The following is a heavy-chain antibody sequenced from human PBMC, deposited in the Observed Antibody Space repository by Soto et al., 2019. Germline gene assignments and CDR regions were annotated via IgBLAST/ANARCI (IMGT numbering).Heavy chain of an antibody. V-gene: IGHV3-74*03. Sequence: EVQLVESGGGLVQPGGSLRVSCAASGFTFNRYWMHWVRQAPGKGLVWVSRITSDGSTTKYADSVKGRFTISRDNAKNTVSLQMNSLRAEDTAVYYCAREGDYGDNPLDYWGQGTLVTVSS. CDR3: AREGDYGDNPLDY. CDR1: GFTFNRYW. J-gene: IGHJ4*02. D-gene: IGHD4-17*01. CDR2: ITSDGSTT.